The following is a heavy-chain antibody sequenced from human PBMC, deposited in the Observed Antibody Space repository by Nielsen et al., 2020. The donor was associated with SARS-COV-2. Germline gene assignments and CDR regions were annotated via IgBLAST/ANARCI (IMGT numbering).Heavy chain of an antibody. D-gene: IGHD3/OR15-3a*01. Sequence: ASVKASCKASGYTFTGYYIHWVRQAPGQGLEWIGWINPNSGGTDYAQKFQGRVTMTWATSISTAYIELSRLRSDDTAVYYCARARATIFGLVMSYGMDVWGQGTTVAVSS. V-gene: IGHV1-2*02. CDR3: ARARATIFGLVMSYGMDV. J-gene: IGHJ6*02. CDR2: INPNSGGT. CDR1: GYTFTGYY.